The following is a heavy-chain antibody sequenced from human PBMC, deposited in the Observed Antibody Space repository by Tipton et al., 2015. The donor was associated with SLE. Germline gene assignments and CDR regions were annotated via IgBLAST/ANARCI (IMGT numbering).Heavy chain of an antibody. CDR3: ARGSLGRWCDP. CDR2: IYYSGST. V-gene: IGHV4-59*11. CDR1: GGSISSHY. J-gene: IGHJ5*02. D-gene: IGHD1-26*01. Sequence: LRLSCTVSGGSISSHYWSWIRQPPGKGMEWIGYIYYSGSTNYNPSLKSRVTISVDTSKNQSSLKLSSVTAADTAVYYCARGSLGRWCDPWGQGTLVTVSS.